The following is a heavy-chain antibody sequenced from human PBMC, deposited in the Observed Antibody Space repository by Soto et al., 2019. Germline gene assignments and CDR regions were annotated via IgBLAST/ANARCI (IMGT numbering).Heavy chain of an antibody. V-gene: IGHV3-74*01. CDR1: GFTFSPFW. CDR3: LATLSGHPYPLAR. CDR2: LKTDGSFT. J-gene: IGHJ1*01. D-gene: IGHD2-21*01. Sequence: GGSLRLSCAASGFTFSPFWMHWVRQAPGKGLVWVSRLKTDGSFTDYADSVKGRFTISRDNAKNTLYLQMNSLRAEDTAVYYFLATLSGHPYPLARCGQGTLVPVSS.